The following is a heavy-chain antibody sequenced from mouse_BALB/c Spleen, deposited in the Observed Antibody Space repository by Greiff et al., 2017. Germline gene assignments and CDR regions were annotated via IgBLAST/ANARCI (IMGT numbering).Heavy chain of an antibody. Sequence: VQLVESGPGLVAPSQSLSITCTVSGFSLTSYGVHWVRQPPGKGLEWLGVIWAGGSTNYNSALMSRLSISKDNSKSQVFLKMNSLHTDDTAMYSCARNYSASSPHAMDYWGQGTSVTVSS. CDR3: ARNYSASSPHAMDY. V-gene: IGHV2-9*02. CDR1: GFSLTSYG. D-gene: IGHD1-1*01. J-gene: IGHJ4*01. CDR2: IWAGGST.